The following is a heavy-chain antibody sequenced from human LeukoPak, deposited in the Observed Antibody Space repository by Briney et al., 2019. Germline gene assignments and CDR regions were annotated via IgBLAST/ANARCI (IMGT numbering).Heavy chain of an antibody. CDR2: IKQDGSEK. Sequence: PGGSLRLSCAASGFTFSSYWMSWVRQAPGKGLEWVANIKQDGSEKYYVDSVKGRFTISRDNAKNSLFLQMNSLRAEDTAVYYCASDLSGWELQEYWGQGPLVTVCS. V-gene: IGHV3-7*01. D-gene: IGHD1-26*01. CDR3: ASDLSGWELQEY. CDR1: GFTFSSYW. J-gene: IGHJ1*01.